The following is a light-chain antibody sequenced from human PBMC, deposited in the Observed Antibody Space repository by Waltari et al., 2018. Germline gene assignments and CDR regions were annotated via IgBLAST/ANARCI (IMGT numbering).Light chain of an antibody. CDR3: QTGGHGTWV. CDR2: VNSDGSH. J-gene: IGLJ3*02. Sequence: LVLTQSPSASASLGASVKLTCTLSSGYSSNVIAWLQQQPGKGPRYLMKVNSDGSHRKGDDIPDRFSASSSGTEYYLTISSLQSEEEADYYCQTGGHGTWVFGGGTKLTVL. V-gene: IGLV4-69*01. CDR1: SGYSSNV.